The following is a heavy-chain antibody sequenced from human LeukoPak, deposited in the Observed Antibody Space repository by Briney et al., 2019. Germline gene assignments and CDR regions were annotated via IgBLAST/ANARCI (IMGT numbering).Heavy chain of an antibody. D-gene: IGHD6-13*01. J-gene: IGHJ4*02. Sequence: PSETLSLTCTVSGGSISSYYWSWVRQPPGKGLEWIGYIYYSGSTNYNPSLKSRVTKSVDTSKNQFSLKLSSVTAADTAVYYCATGYSSSWYPPFAYWGQGTLVTVSS. V-gene: IGHV4-59*01. CDR2: IYYSGST. CDR1: GGSISSYY. CDR3: ATGYSSSWYPPFAY.